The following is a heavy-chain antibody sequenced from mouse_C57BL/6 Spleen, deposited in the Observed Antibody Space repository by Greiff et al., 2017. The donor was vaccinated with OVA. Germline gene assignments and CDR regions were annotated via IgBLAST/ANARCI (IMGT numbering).Heavy chain of an antibody. J-gene: IGHJ2*01. V-gene: IGHV5-9*01. CDR3: ARLGGYGNYFDD. CDR2: ISGGGGNT. Sequence: EVKLMESGGGLVKPGGSLKLSCAASGFTFSSYTMSWVRQTPEKRLEWVATISGGGGNTYYPDSVKGRFTISRDNAKNTLYLQMSSLRSEDTALYYCARLGGYGNYFDDWGQGTTLTVSS. D-gene: IGHD2-1*01. CDR1: GFTFSSYT.